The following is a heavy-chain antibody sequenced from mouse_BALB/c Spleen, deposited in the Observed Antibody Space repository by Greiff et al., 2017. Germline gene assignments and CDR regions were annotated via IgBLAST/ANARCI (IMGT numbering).Heavy chain of an antibody. CDR3: ARSGIYYGNYLYAMDY. CDR1: GFTFSSFG. D-gene: IGHD2-1*01. CDR2: ISSGSSTI. J-gene: IGHJ4*01. Sequence: EVKLVESGGGLVQPGGSRKLSCAASGFTFSSFGMHWVRQAPEKGLEWVAYISSGSSTIYYADTVKGRFTISRDNPKNTLFLQMTSLRSEDTAMYYCARSGIYYGNYLYAMDYWGQGTSVTVSS. V-gene: IGHV5-17*02.